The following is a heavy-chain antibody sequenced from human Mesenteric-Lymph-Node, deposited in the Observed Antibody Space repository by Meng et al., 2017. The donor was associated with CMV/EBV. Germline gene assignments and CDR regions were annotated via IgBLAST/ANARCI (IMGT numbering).Heavy chain of an antibody. CDR1: GGSFSGYY. CDR3: ARGSSYDILTGYFDY. J-gene: IGHJ4*02. V-gene: IGHV4-34*01. D-gene: IGHD3-9*01. CDR2: INHSGST. Sequence: QVQFHQGGAGLLELAEALSVTCAVYGGSFSGYYWNWIRQSPEQGLEWIGEINHSGSTTYNPSFTSRIIISVDTSTNQISLNMSSVTAADTAVYYCARGSSYDILTGYFDYWGQGALVTVSS.